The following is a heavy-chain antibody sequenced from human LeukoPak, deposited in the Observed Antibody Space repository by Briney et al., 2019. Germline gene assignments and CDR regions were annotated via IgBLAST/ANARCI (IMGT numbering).Heavy chain of an antibody. J-gene: IGHJ4*02. CDR1: GFTFSSYS. Sequence: GGSLRLSCAASGFTFSSYSMNWVRQAPGKGLEWVSSISSSSSYTYYADSVKGRFTISRDNAKNSLYLQMNSLRAEDTAVYYCARGSPYQLLPFDYWGQGTLVTVSS. CDR3: ARGSPYQLLPFDY. CDR2: ISSSSSYT. D-gene: IGHD2-2*01. V-gene: IGHV3-21*01.